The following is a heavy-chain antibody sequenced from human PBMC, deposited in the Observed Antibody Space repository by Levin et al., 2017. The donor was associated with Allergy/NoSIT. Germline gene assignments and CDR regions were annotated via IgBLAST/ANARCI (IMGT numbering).Heavy chain of an antibody. V-gene: IGHV3-21*01. CDR2: ISSSSSYI. J-gene: IGHJ3*02. Sequence: GGSLRLSCAASGFTFSSYSMNWVRQAPGKGLEWVSSISSSSSYIYYADSVKGRFTISRDNAKNSLYLQMNSLRAEDTAVYYCARVFGSGGSSGSFAFDIWGQGTMVTVSS. CDR3: ARVFGSGGSSGSFAFDI. CDR1: GFTFSSYS. D-gene: IGHD2-15*01.